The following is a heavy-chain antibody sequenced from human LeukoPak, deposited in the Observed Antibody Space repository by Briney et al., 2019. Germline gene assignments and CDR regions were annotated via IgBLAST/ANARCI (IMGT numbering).Heavy chain of an antibody. CDR2: ISPNSGGT. V-gene: IGHV1-2*02. D-gene: IGHD5-18*01. CDR1: GYTFTAYY. CDR3: ARAMTAQESYFDY. Sequence: ASVKVSCKASGYTFTAYYIHWVRQAPGQGLGWMGWISPNSGGTNYAQKFQDRVTMTRDTSINTASMELNRLRSDDTAVYYCARAMTAQESYFDYWGQGTLVTVSS. J-gene: IGHJ4*02.